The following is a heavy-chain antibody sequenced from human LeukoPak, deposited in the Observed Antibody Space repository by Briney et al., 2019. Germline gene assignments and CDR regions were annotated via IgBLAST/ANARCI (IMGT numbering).Heavy chain of an antibody. CDR2: VIPFLGTT. CDR3: ARDGVAGTSNPYNWFDP. J-gene: IGHJ5*02. D-gene: IGHD6-19*01. Sequence: SVKVSCKASGGTFSSYAISWVRQAPGQGLEWMGGVIPFLGTTNYAQKFQGRVTITADESTSTAYMELGSVSSEGTAVYYCARDGVAGTSNPYNWFDPWGQGTLVTVSS. CDR1: GGTFSSYA. V-gene: IGHV1-69*13.